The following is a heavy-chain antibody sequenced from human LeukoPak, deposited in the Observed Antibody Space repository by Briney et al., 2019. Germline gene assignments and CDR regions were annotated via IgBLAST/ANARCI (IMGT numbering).Heavy chain of an antibody. Sequence: GGSLRLSCAASGFTFRSFAMSWVRQAPGKGLEWVSDISGSGGSTYSTDSVRGRFTISRDTSKNTLFLQMNSLRVEDTAVYYCAKGRSSTSSARADYFDYWGQGILVTVSS. CDR3: AKGRSSTSSARADYFDY. CDR1: GFTFRSFA. J-gene: IGHJ4*02. V-gene: IGHV3-23*01. D-gene: IGHD2-2*01. CDR2: ISGSGGST.